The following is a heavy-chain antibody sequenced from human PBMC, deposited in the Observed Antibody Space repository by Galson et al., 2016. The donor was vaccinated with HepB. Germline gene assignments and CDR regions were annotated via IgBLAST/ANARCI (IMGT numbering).Heavy chain of an antibody. CDR3: ARSFQAYYFDY. CDR1: GYRFSSYY. Sequence: QSGAEVKKPGESLKISCKGSGYRFSSYYIAWVRQMPGKGLEWMGIIYPGDSDTRYSQSFQGQVTISAVKSITTAYLQWSSLKASDTAIYYCARSFQAYYFDYWGQGALVTVSS. CDR2: IYPGDSDT. V-gene: IGHV5-51*01. J-gene: IGHJ4*02.